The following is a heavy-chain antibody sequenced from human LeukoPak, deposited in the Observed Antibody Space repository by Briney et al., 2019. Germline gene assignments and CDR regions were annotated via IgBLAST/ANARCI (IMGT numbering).Heavy chain of an antibody. D-gene: IGHD3-10*01. Sequence: PSETLSLTCTVSGGSISSYYWSWIRQPPGKGLEWIGYIYYSGSTNYNPSLKSRVTISVDTSKNQFSLKLSSVTAADTAVYYCAREPNGSGSSPFDYWGQGTLVTVSS. J-gene: IGHJ4*02. CDR2: IYYSGST. CDR1: GGSISSYY. CDR3: AREPNGSGSSPFDY. V-gene: IGHV4-59*01.